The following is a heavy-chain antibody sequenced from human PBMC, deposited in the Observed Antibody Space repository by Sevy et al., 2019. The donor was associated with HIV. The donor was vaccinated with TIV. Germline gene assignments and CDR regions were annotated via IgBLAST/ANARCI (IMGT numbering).Heavy chain of an antibody. V-gene: IGHV3-23*01. J-gene: IGHJ6*02. CDR3: AKGCGSGSSGYYYYYGMDV. Sequence: GGSLRLSCAASGFTFSSYAMSWVHQAPGKGLEWVSAISGSGGSTYYADSVKGRFTISRDNSKNTLYLQMNSLRAEDTAVYYCAKGCGSGSSGYYYYYGMDVWGQGTTVTVSS. D-gene: IGHD3-10*01. CDR2: ISGSGGST. CDR1: GFTFSSYA.